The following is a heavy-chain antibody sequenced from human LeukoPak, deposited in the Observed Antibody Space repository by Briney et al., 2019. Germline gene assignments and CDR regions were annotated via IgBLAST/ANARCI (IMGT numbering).Heavy chain of an antibody. D-gene: IGHD3-22*01. CDR2: IKPDGSEK. Sequence: PGGSLRLSCAASGFTFSSYWMSWVRQAPGKGLEWVANIKPDGSEKYYVDSVKGRFTISRDNAKKSMYLQMNSLRAEDTAVYYCVRDHHRRLYDSQARDTFDIWGQGTMVTVSS. V-gene: IGHV3-7*01. CDR3: VRDHHRRLYDSQARDTFDI. J-gene: IGHJ3*02. CDR1: GFTFSSYW.